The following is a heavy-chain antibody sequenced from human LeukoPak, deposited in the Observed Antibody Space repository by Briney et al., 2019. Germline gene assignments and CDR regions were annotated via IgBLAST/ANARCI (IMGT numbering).Heavy chain of an antibody. D-gene: IGHD6-19*01. CDR1: GGSISSGGYS. J-gene: IGHJ4*02. V-gene: IGHV4-30-2*01. CDR3: ARAVAGHFDY. CDR2: IYHSGST. Sequence: SETLSLTCAVSGGSISSGGYSWGWIRQPPGKGLEWIGYIYHSGSTYYNPSLKSRVTISVDRSKNQFSLKLSSVTAADTAVYYCARAVAGHFDYWGQGTLVTVSS.